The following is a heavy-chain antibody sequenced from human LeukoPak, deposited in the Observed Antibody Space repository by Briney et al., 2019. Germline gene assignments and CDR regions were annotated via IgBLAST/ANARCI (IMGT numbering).Heavy chain of an antibody. CDR3: ARVAQSSTWTTNWFDP. CDR1: GGTFSSYA. D-gene: IGHD6-13*01. Sequence: SVKVSCKASGGTFSSYAISWVRQAPGQGLEWMGGIIPIFGTANYAQKFQGRVTITTDESTSTAYMELSSLRSEDTAVYYCARVAQSSTWTTNWFDPWGQGTLVTVSS. CDR2: IIPIFGTA. V-gene: IGHV1-69*05. J-gene: IGHJ5*02.